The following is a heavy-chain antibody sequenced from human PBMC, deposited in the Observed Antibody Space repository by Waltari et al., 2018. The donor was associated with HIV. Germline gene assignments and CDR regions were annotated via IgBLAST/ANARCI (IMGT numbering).Heavy chain of an antibody. CDR2: INHSGST. CDR1: GESSSGSY. V-gene: IGHV4-34*01. Sequence: QVQLQQWGAGLLKPSATLSLTCAVYGESSSGSYCSWIRQPPGKGLEWIGEINHSGSTNYNPSLKSRVTISVDTSKNQFSLKLSSVTAADTAVYYCARGRTQFDAFDIWGQGTMVTVSS. J-gene: IGHJ3*02. CDR3: ARGRTQFDAFDI. D-gene: IGHD1-1*01.